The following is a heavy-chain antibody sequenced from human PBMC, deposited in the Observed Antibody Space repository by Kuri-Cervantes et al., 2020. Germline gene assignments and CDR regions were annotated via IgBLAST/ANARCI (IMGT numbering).Heavy chain of an antibody. CDR3: ARRGVGASLHYYYYGMDV. CDR1: GFTFDDYG. V-gene: IGHV3-20*04. CDR2: ISWNGDTI. J-gene: IGHJ6*02. Sequence: GESLKISCAASGFTFDDYGMSWVRQVPGKGLEWVAGISWNGDTIRYADSVKGRFTISRDNSKNTLYLQMNSLRAEDTAVYYCARRGVGASLHYYYYGMDVWGQGTTVTVSS. D-gene: IGHD2-15*01.